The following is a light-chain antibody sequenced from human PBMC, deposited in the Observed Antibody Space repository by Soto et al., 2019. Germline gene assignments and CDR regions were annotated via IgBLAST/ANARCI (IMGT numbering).Light chain of an antibody. CDR1: QTVSSSY. Sequence: EIVLTQFPGTLSLSPGERATLSCRASQTVSSSYLAWYQQRPGQAPRLLIFAASTRATGVSDRFGGSGSGTDFALTISRLEPEDFAVYYCHQYGTSPDTFGQGTKLEI. CDR2: AAS. V-gene: IGKV3-20*01. CDR3: HQYGTSPDT. J-gene: IGKJ2*01.